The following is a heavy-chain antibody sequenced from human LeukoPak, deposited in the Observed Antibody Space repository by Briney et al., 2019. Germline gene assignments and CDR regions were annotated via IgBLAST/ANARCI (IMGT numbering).Heavy chain of an antibody. D-gene: IGHD4-17*01. J-gene: IGHJ4*02. Sequence: GRSLRLSCAASGLTFSRFSMSWVSQAPRKWLEWDSAISGSGSDTYYADSVKGRFTVSRDNSKNTLYLQMNSLRAEETALYYCAKDRYGDYSFEYWGQGTLVTVSS. V-gene: IGHV3-23*01. CDR2: ISGSGSDT. CDR1: GLTFSRFS. CDR3: AKDRYGDYSFEY.